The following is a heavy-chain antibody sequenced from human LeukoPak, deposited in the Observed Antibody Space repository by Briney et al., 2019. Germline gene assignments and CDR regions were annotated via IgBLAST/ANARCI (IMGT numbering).Heavy chain of an antibody. D-gene: IGHD3-16*01. CDR3: ARDFWGFDS. CDR1: GGSISGYY. Sequence: SETLSLTCSVFGGSISGYYWSWIRLPPGKGLEWIGSIYYSGSTNYNPSLQSRVTISVDTSKNQFSLNLSSVTAADTAVYYCARDFWGFDSWGQGTLVTVSS. J-gene: IGHJ5*01. V-gene: IGHV4-59*01. CDR2: IYYSGST.